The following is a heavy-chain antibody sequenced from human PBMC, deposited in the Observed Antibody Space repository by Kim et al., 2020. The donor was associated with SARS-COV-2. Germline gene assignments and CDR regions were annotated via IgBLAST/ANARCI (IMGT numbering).Heavy chain of an antibody. Sequence: SETLSLTCAVYGGSFSGYYWSWIRQPPGKGLEWIGEINHSGSTNYNPSLKSRVTISVDTSKNQFSLKLSSVTAADTAVYYCATPSRSSGWYKGVFDYWGQGTLVTVSS. J-gene: IGHJ4*02. CDR1: GGSFSGYY. D-gene: IGHD6-19*01. CDR2: INHSGST. CDR3: ATPSRSSGWYKGVFDY. V-gene: IGHV4-34*01.